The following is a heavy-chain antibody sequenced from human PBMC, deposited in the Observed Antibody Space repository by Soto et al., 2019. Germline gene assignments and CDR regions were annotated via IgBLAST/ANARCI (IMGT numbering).Heavy chain of an antibody. V-gene: IGHV4-39*01. Sequence: KPSETLSLTXTVSGGSISSSSYYWGWIRQPPGKGLEWIGSIYYSGSTCYNPSLKSRVTISVDTSKNQFSLKLSSVTAADTAVYYCARPGYCGGGSCYYFDYWGQGTLVTVSS. J-gene: IGHJ4*02. CDR1: GGSISSSSYY. CDR2: IYYSGST. CDR3: ARPGYCGGGSCYYFDY. D-gene: IGHD2-15*01.